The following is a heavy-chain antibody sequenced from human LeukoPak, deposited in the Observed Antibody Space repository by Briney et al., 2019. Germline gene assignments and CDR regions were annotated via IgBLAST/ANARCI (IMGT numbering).Heavy chain of an antibody. J-gene: IGHJ4*02. Sequence: SVKVSCKASGGTFSSYTISWVRQAPGQGLEWMGRIIPILGIANYAQKFQGRVTITADKSTSTAYMELCSLRSEDTAVYYCARPLGYDSSGYFDYWGQGTLVTVSS. CDR2: IIPILGIA. V-gene: IGHV1-69*02. D-gene: IGHD3-22*01. CDR1: GGTFSSYT. CDR3: ARPLGYDSSGYFDY.